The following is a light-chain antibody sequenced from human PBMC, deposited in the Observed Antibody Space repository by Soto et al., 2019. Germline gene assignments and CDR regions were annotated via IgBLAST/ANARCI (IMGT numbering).Light chain of an antibody. CDR3: QQSYSIPWT. CDR1: QDISNS. J-gene: IGKJ1*01. V-gene: IGKV1-27*01. CDR2: AAS. Sequence: DIQMTQSPSSLSASIGDRATMTCRTSQDISNSLAWYQQKPGKAPKLLIFAASTLQSGVPSRFSGGGSGTEFTLTISSLQPEDVATYYCQQSYSIPWTFGQGTKVDIK.